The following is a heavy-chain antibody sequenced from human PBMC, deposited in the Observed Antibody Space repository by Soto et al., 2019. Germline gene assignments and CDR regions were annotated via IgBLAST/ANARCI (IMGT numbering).Heavy chain of an antibody. Sequence: LSLTCTVSGGSISSSYWSWIRQPPGKGLEWIGYIYDSGSTYYNSSLKSRVTMSVDTSKDQFSLKLSSVTAADTAVYYCARGPPLLWWSQGTLVTVSS. CDR1: GGSISSSY. V-gene: IGHV4-59*12. CDR2: IYDSGST. J-gene: IGHJ4*02. D-gene: IGHD2-21*01. CDR3: ARGPPLLW.